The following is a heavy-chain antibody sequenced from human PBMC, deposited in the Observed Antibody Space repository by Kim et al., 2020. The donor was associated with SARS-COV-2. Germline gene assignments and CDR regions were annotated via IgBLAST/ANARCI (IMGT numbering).Heavy chain of an antibody. D-gene: IGHD5-18*01. CDR3: ARASSGDWIHKYNWFDP. V-gene: IGHV4-34*01. CDR1: GGSFSGYY. CDR2: INHSGST. Sequence: SETLSLTCAVYGGSFSGYYWSWIRQPPGKGLEWIGEINHSGSTNYNPSLKSRVTISVDTSKNQFSLKLSSVTAADTAVYYCARASSGDWIHKYNWFDPWGQGTLVTVSS. J-gene: IGHJ5*02.